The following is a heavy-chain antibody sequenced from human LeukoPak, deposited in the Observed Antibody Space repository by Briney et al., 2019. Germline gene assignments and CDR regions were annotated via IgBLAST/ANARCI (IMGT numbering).Heavy chain of an antibody. J-gene: IGHJ4*02. CDR2: ISGSGGST. V-gene: IGHV3-23*01. D-gene: IGHD6-19*01. CDR1: GFTFSSYA. CDR3: AKDRSSGWYEIYYFDY. Sequence: SGGSLRLSCAASGFTFSSYAMSWVRQAPGKGLEWVSAISGSGGSTYYADSVKGRFTISRDNSKNTLYLQMNSLRAEDTAVYYCAKDRSSGWYEIYYFDYWGQGTLVTVSS.